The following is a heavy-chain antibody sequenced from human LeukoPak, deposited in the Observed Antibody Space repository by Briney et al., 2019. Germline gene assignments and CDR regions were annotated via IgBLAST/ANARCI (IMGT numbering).Heavy chain of an antibody. Sequence: GESLKISCKGSGYSFTSYWIGWVRQMPGKGLEWMGIIYPGVSDTRYSPSFQGQVTISADKSISTAYLQWSSLKASDTAMYYCARIVVPAAIHDAFDIWGQGTMVTVSS. D-gene: IGHD2-2*02. CDR1: GYSFTSYW. CDR3: ARIVVPAAIHDAFDI. V-gene: IGHV5-51*01. CDR2: IYPGVSDT. J-gene: IGHJ3*02.